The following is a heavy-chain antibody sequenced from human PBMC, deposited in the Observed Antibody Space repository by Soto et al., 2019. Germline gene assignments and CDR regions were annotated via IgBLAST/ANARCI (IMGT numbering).Heavy chain of an antibody. CDR3: AKDLSSGSYFNWFDP. CDR1: GFTLSGYT. CDR2: ISGSGGST. Sequence: GGSLRLSCAASGFTLSGYTMNWVRQAPGKGLEWVSAISGSGGSTYYADSVKGRFTNSRDNSKNTLYLQMNSLRAEDTAVYYCAKDLSSGSYFNWFDPWGQGTLVTVSS. J-gene: IGHJ5*02. V-gene: IGHV3-23*01. D-gene: IGHD1-26*01.